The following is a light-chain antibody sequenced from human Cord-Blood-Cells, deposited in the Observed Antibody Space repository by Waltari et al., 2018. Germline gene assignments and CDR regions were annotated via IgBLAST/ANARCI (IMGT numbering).Light chain of an antibody. CDR3: SSYTSSSTYV. CDR2: EVS. V-gene: IGLV2-14*01. CDR1: SGDVGGYNY. J-gene: IGLJ1*01. Sequence: QSALTQPASVSGSPGQSITISCTGTSGDVGGYNYVSWYQQHPGKAPKLTIYEVSNRPSGVSNRFSGSKSGNTASLTISGLQAEDEADYYCSSYTSSSTYVFGTGTKVTVL.